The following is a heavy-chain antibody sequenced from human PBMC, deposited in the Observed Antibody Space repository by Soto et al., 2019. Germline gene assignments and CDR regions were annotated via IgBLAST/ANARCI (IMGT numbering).Heavy chain of an antibody. D-gene: IGHD5-18*01. CDR3: AKGFSYSVIDY. CDR2: ISYDGSNK. J-gene: IGHJ4*02. V-gene: IGHV3-30*18. Sequence: PGGSLRLSSATSGFTFSTYGMHWVRQAPGKGLEWVAVISYDGSNKYYADSVKGRFTISRDNSKNTLYLQMSSLRAEDTAVYYCAKGFSYSVIDYWGQGT. CDR1: GFTFSTYG.